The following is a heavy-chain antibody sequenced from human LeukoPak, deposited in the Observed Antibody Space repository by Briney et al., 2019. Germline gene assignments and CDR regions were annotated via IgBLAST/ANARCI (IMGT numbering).Heavy chain of an antibody. CDR1: GGSISSYY. J-gene: IGHJ4*02. CDR2: IYYSGST. V-gene: IGHV4-59*01. CDR3: ARVVRSGSYPIDY. Sequence: SETLSLTCTVSGGSISSYYWSWIRQPPGKGLEWIGYIYYSGSTNYNPSLKSRVTISVDTSKNQFSLKLSSVTAADTAVYYCARVVRSGSYPIDYWGQGTLVTVPS. D-gene: IGHD1-26*01.